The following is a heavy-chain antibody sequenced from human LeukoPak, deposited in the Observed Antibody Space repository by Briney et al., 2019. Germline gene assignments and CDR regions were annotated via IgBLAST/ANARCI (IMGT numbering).Heavy chain of an antibody. Sequence: GGSLRLSCAAFGFTVSSNYMSWVRQAPGKGLEWVSVIYSGGSTYYADSVKGRFTISRHNSKNTLYLQMNSLRAEDTAVYYCARAPPGATSLGYYYGMDVWGQGTTVTVSS. CDR1: GFTVSSNY. J-gene: IGHJ6*02. V-gene: IGHV3-53*04. CDR2: IYSGGST. D-gene: IGHD1-26*01. CDR3: ARAPPGATSLGYYYGMDV.